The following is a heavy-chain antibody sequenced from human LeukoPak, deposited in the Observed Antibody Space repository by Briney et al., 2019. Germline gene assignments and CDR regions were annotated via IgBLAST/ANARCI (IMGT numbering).Heavy chain of an antibody. CDR3: ARGRKYIVVVPAAIWLDP. D-gene: IGHD2-2*01. V-gene: IGHV4-34*01. J-gene: IGHJ5*02. CDR1: GGSFSGYY. Sequence: PSETLSLTCAVYGGSFSGYYWSWIRQPPGKGLEWIGEINHSGSTNYNPSLKSRVTISVDTSKNQFSLKLSSVTAADTAVYYCARGRKYIVVVPAAIWLDPWGQGTLVTVSS. CDR2: INHSGST.